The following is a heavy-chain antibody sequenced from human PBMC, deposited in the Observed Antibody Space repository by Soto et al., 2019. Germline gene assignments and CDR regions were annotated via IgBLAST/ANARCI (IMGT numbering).Heavy chain of an antibody. CDR1: GGTVSSYA. V-gene: IGHV1-69*06. J-gene: IGHJ3*02. Sequence: QVQLVQSGAEVKKPGSSVKVSCKASGGTVSSYAISWVRQAPGQGLEWMGGIIPIFGTAKYAQKFQGRVTMTADKSTSTAYMELSSLRSEDTAVYYCARGIGASSGWYRGVDAFDIWGQGTMVTVSS. CDR2: IIPIFGTA. D-gene: IGHD6-19*01. CDR3: ARGIGASSGWYRGVDAFDI.